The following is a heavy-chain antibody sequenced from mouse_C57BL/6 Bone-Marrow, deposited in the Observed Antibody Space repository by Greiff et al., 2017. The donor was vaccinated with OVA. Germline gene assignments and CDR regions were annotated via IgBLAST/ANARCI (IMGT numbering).Heavy chain of an antibody. Sequence: VQLQESGAELVRPGASVTLSCKASGYTFTDYEMHWVKQTPVHGLEWIGAIDPETGGTAYNQKFKGKAILTADKSSSTAYMELRSLTSEDSAVYYCTRHYSNYEFAYWGQGTLVTVSA. CDR2: IDPETGGT. D-gene: IGHD2-5*01. J-gene: IGHJ3*01. V-gene: IGHV1-15*01. CDR3: TRHYSNYEFAY. CDR1: GYTFTDYE.